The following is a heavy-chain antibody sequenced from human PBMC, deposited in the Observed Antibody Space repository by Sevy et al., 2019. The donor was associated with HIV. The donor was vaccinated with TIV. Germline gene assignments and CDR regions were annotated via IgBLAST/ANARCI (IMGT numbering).Heavy chain of an antibody. CDR1: GGSISNYY. J-gene: IGHJ4*02. D-gene: IGHD6-13*01. CDR3: ARESIGAVGDFDY. V-gene: IGHV4-59*01. CDR2: IYYSGST. Sequence: SETLSLTCTVSGGSISNYYWSWIRQPPGKGLEWIGSIYYSGSTNYNPSLKSRVTISVETSKNQFSLKLSSVTAADTAVYYCARESIGAVGDFDYWGQGTLVTVSS.